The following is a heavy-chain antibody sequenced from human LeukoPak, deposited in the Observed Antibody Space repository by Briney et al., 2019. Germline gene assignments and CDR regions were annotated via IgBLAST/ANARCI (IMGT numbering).Heavy chain of an antibody. CDR3: ARDRDYGVDDYYYYYMDV. CDR1: GFTFSSYA. Sequence: GGSLRLSCAASGFTFSSYAMHWVRQAPGKGLEWVAVISYDGSNKYYADSVKGRFTISRDNSKNMLYLQMNSLRAEDTAVYYCARDRDYGVDDYYYYYMDVWGKGTTVTVSS. D-gene: IGHD4-17*01. CDR2: ISYDGSNK. V-gene: IGHV3-30*01. J-gene: IGHJ6*03.